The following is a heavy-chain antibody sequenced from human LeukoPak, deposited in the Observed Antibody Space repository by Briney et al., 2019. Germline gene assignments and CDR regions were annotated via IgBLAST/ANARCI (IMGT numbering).Heavy chain of an antibody. J-gene: IGHJ5*02. V-gene: IGHV4-59*01. D-gene: IGHD1-26*01. CDR2: IYYSGST. Sequence: SETLSLTCTVSGGSISSYYWSWIRQPPGKGLEWIGYIYYSGSTNYNPSLKSRVTISVDTSKYQFSLKLSSVTAADTAVYYCARDRERYSGSLNWFDPWGQGTLVTVSS. CDR3: ARDRERYSGSLNWFDP. CDR1: GGSISSYY.